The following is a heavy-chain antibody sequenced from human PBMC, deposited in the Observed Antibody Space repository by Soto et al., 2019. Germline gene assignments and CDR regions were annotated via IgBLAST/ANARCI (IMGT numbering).Heavy chain of an antibody. D-gene: IGHD6-13*01. CDR1: GDSVSSNSVA. J-gene: IGHJ4*02. CDR2: TYYRSKWYN. V-gene: IGHV6-1*01. Sequence: PSQTLSLTCAISGDSVSSNSVAWNCIRQSPSRGLEWLGRTYYRSKWYNEYAVSVKSRITINPDTSKNQFSLQLKSVTPEDTAVYYCARERTSSWDDWGQGTLVTVSS. CDR3: ARERTSSWDD.